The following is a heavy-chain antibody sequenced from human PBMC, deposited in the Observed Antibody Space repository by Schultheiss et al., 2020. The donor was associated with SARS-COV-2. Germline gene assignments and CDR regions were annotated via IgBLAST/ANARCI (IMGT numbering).Heavy chain of an antibody. CDR2: IYYSGST. V-gene: IGHV4-31*03. J-gene: IGHJ6*02. Sequence: SETLSLTCTVSGDSISSGAYYWSWIRQHPGKGLEWIGYIYYSGSTNYNPSLKSRVTISVDTSKNQFSLKLSSVTAADTAVYYCARGGGWFGAGGMDVWGQGTTVTVSS. D-gene: IGHD3-10*01. CDR3: ARGGGWFGAGGMDV. CDR1: GDSISSGAYY.